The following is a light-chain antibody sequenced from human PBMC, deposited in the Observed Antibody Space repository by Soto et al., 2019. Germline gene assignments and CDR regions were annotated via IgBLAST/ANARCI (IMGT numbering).Light chain of an antibody. CDR3: QQYNSYSPERT. CDR1: QSISSW. V-gene: IGKV1-5*01. CDR2: DAS. J-gene: IGKJ1*01. Sequence: DIQMTQSPSTLSAYVGDRVTITCRASQSISSWLAWYQQKPGKDPKLLIYDASSLESGVPSRLSGSGSGTEFTLTISSLQPDDFATYYCQQYNSYSPERTFGQGTK.